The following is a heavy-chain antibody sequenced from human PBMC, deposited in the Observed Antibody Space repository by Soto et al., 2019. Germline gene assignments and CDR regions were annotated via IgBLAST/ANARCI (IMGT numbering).Heavy chain of an antibody. Sequence: HLVQSGGGVVQPGGSLRLTCAASTFDLSHYAIHWVRQAPGKGLEGVALLSFDGREKFFIDSVKGRFTISRDSSNNKVFVHMNSLRGDDTAVYFCARDHTMAVSARRRDFVSARQNEDTHSSGMNVWGQGATVSVSS. D-gene: IGHD3-10*01. CDR3: ARDHTMAVSARRRDFVSARQNEDTHSSGMNV. J-gene: IGHJ6*02. V-gene: IGHV3-30*04. CDR2: LSFDGREK. CDR1: TFDLSHYA.